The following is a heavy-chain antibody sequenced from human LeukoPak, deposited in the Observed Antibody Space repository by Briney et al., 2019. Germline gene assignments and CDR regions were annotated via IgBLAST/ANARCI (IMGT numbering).Heavy chain of an antibody. V-gene: IGHV1-2*06. Sequence: GASVKVSCKASGYTFTGYYMHWVRQAPGQGLEWMGRINPNSGGTNYAQKVQVKVTMTRDTSISTAYMELSRLRSAATAVYSCAREASSGCSYWGQGTLVTVSS. D-gene: IGHD6-19*01. CDR2: INPNSGGT. J-gene: IGHJ4*02. CDR3: AREASSGCSY. CDR1: GYTFTGYY.